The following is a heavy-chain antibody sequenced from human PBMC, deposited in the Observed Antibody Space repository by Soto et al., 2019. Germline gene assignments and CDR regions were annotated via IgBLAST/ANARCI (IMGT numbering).Heavy chain of an antibody. CDR1: GFTFSSYA. Sequence: EVQLLESGGGLVQPGGSLRLSCAASGFTFSSYAMSWVRQAPGKGLEWVSAISGSGGSTYYADSVKGRFSISRDNSKNTLYLQMNSLRAEDTAVYYCAKPSSSWGNAFDYWGQGTLVTVSS. CDR2: ISGSGGST. D-gene: IGHD6-13*01. V-gene: IGHV3-23*01. J-gene: IGHJ4*02. CDR3: AKPSSSWGNAFDY.